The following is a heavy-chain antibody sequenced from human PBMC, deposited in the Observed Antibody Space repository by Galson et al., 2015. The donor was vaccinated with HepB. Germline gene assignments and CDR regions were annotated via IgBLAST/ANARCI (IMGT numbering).Heavy chain of an antibody. CDR3: ARQGRYCSGTLCYELHFHQ. V-gene: IGHV4-39*01. CDR1: GDSITSSNYY. D-gene: IGHD2-2*01. J-gene: IGHJ1*01. Sequence: SETLSLTCTVSGDSITSSNYYWGWIRQPPGTGLEWIGTIYYSGSTYYNPSLRSRVTISADTSKNQFSLKLGSVTAADTAIYYCARQGRYCSGTLCYELHFHQWGQGTLVTVSS. CDR2: IYYSGST.